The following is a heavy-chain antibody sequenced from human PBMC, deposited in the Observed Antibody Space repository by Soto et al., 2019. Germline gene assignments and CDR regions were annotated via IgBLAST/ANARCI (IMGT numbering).Heavy chain of an antibody. V-gene: IGHV1-18*01. D-gene: IGHD3-10*01. CDR3: ASEGYYSGSGTYSPPRYYGMDV. CDR1: GYTFSNYG. CDR2: ISDYNGNT. J-gene: IGHJ6*02. Sequence: QVQLVQSGAEVRKPGASVKVSCKASGYTFSNYGLIWVRQAPGQGLEWMGWISDYNGNTHYAQKFQGRLIMTTDTCAWTDYVELRSLTSDGTAVYFCASEGYYSGSGTYSPPRYYGMDVWGQGTTVTVSS.